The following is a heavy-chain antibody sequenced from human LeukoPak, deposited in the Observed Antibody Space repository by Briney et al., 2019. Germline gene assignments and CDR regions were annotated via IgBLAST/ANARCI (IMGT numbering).Heavy chain of an antibody. Sequence: SGGSLRLSCAASGFTFTSFAMSWVRQAPGKGLEWVSTISRSGVATYYANSVKGRFSISRDSSKNILYLQMNSLRAEDTAVYYCARVETGYDFWSGYSHYFDYWGQGTLVTVSS. CDR2: ISRSGVAT. CDR3: ARVETGYDFWSGYSHYFDY. J-gene: IGHJ4*02. D-gene: IGHD3-3*01. V-gene: IGHV3-23*01. CDR1: GFTFTSFA.